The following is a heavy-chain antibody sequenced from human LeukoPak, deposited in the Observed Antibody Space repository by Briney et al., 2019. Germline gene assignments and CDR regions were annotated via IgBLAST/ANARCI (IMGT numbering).Heavy chain of an antibody. D-gene: IGHD3-22*01. CDR2: IYYSGST. CDR1: GGPIRSGDYY. V-gene: IGHV4-39*07. Sequence: SETLSLTCTVSGGPIRSGDYYWGWIRQPPGKGLEWIGSIYYSGSTYYNPSLKSRVTISVDTSKTQFSLKLTSVTAADTAVYYCARDPDSSGYYFDPYFDYWGQGTLVTVSS. J-gene: IGHJ4*02. CDR3: ARDPDSSGYYFDPYFDY.